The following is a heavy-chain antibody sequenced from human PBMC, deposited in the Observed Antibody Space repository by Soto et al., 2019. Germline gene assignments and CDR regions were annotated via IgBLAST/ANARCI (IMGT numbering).Heavy chain of an antibody. CDR3: ARVGGYCSGGSCYAGYYFDY. Sequence: PSETLSLTRTVSGGPISSYYWSWIRQPPGKGLEWIGYIYYSGSTNYNPSLKSRVTISVDTPKNQFSLKLSSVTAADAAVYYCARVGGYCSGGSCYAGYYFDYWGQGTLVTVSS. V-gene: IGHV4-59*01. CDR1: GGPISSYY. D-gene: IGHD2-15*01. CDR2: IYYSGST. J-gene: IGHJ4*02.